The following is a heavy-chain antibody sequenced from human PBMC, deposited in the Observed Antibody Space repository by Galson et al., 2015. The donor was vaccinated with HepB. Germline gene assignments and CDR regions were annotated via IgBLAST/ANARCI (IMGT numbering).Heavy chain of an antibody. J-gene: IGHJ6*02. CDR2: IWYDGSNK. CDR1: GFTFSSYG. Sequence: SLRLSCAASGFTFSSYGMHWVRQAPGKGLEWVAVIWYDGSNKSYADSVKGRFTISRDNSKNTLYLQMNSLRAEDTAVYYCARASHYDFWSGRVYYYYGMDVWGQGTTVTVSS. CDR3: ARASHYDFWSGRVYYYYGMDV. V-gene: IGHV3-33*01. D-gene: IGHD3-3*01.